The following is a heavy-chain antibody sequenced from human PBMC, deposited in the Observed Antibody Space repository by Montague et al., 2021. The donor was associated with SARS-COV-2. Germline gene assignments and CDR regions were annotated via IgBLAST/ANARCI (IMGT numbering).Heavy chain of an antibody. CDR1: GYSISSGYY. CDR2: VHHSEGT. D-gene: IGHD3-10*01. CDR3: AGVDVLTMVRGIIRGGCYFDD. J-gene: IGHJ4*02. V-gene: IGHV4-38-2*02. Sequence: SETLSLTCSVTGYSISSGYYWGWIRQSPGRGLEWIGTVHHSEGTYYNPSLQSRVTISVAPSKNLFSLKPISVTAAATAVYYCAGVDVLTMVRGIIRGGCYFDDWGQGTLVTVSS.